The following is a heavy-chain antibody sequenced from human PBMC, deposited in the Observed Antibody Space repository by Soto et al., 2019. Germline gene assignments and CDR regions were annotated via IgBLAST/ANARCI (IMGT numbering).Heavy chain of an antibody. J-gene: IGHJ5*02. Sequence: GGSLRLSCAASGFTFSSVSMSWVRQAPGKGLEWVSSISYSTSFIFYTDSVKGRFTISRDNAKKSLYLQMNSLRAEDTAVYYCARGQQYYDSSGRNWFDPWGQGALVTVSS. CDR3: ARGQQYYDSSGRNWFDP. CDR1: GFTFSSVS. V-gene: IGHV3-21*01. D-gene: IGHD3-22*01. CDR2: ISYSTSFI.